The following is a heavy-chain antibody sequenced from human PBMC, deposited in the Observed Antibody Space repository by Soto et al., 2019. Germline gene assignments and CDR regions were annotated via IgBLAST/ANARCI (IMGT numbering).Heavy chain of an antibody. CDR2: ISGSGGST. V-gene: IGHV3-23*01. J-gene: IGHJ6*02. D-gene: IGHD3-10*01. CDR3: AKDALRSLWFGELGPEKIYGMDV. CDR1: GFTFSSYA. Sequence: EVQLLESGGGLVQPGGSLRLSCAASGFTFSSYAMSWVRQAPGKGLEWVSAISGSGGSTYYADSVKGRFTISRDNSKNTLYLQMNRLRAEDTAVYYCAKDALRSLWFGELGPEKIYGMDVWGQGTTVTVSS.